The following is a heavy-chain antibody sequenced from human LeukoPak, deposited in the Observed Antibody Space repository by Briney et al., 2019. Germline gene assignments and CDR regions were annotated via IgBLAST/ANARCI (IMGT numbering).Heavy chain of an antibody. CDR2: IVPFLAIA. D-gene: IGHD2-21*02. Sequence: ASVKVSCKASGGTFSSYGISWVRQAPGQGLEWMGRIVPFLAIANYAQKFQGRVTITADKSTSTAYMEVSSLRSEDTAVYFCAREDVPARCGADCYGFDIWGQGTKVTVSS. V-gene: IGHV1-69*04. CDR3: AREDVPARCGADCYGFDI. J-gene: IGHJ3*02. CDR1: GGTFSSYG.